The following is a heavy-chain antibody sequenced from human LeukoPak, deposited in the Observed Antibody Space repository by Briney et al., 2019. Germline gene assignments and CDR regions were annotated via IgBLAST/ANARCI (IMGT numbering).Heavy chain of an antibody. D-gene: IGHD5-18*01. V-gene: IGHV1-69*06. CDR3: ATTLDTAIGKAIGYYYYYMDV. CDR2: IIPIFGTA. CDR1: GYTFSSYA. Sequence: GASVKVSCKASGYTFSSYAISWVRQAPGQGLEWMGGIIPIFGTANCAQKFQGRVTITADKSTSTAYMDRNSLRSEDTAVYCCATTLDTAIGKAIGYYYYYMDVWGKGTTVTVSS. J-gene: IGHJ6*03.